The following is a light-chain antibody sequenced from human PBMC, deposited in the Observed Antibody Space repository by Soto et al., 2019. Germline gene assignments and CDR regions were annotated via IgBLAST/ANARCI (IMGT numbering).Light chain of an antibody. CDR3: QQYSTSPT. J-gene: IGKJ5*01. Sequence: EVVLAQSPGTLSLSPGERATLSCRASQSVSSSQLTWFQQKPGQAPRRLIYGASSRATGIPDRFSGSGSGTDFTLTISRLEPEDFAVYYCQQYSTSPTFGEGTRLEIK. CDR2: GAS. V-gene: IGKV3-20*01. CDR1: QSVSSSQ.